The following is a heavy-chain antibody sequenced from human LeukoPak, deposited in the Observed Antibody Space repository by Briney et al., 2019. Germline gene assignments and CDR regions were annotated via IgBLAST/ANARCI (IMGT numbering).Heavy chain of an antibody. D-gene: IGHD2-21*01. J-gene: IGHJ5*02. V-gene: IGHV3-30-3*01. CDR2: TSSDGSSQ. CDR1: GFSFSSYA. Sequence: GGSLRLSCAASGFSFSSYAMHWVRQAPGKGLEWVAITSSDGSSQYYADSVKGRFTISRDNSKNTMYLQMNSLRAEDTAVYYCARDLIQIPFFDPWGQGTLVTVSS. CDR3: ARDLIQIPFFDP.